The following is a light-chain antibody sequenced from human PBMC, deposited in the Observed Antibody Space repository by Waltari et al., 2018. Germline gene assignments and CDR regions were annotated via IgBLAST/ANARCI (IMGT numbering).Light chain of an antibody. CDR1: QSISNY. Sequence: IVLTQSPATLSLSPGERSTLSCRASQSISNYLAWYQQKRGQAPSLLLYDTSNWATGIPARFSGSGSATEFTLTISSLEPEDFAVYYCHQRSDWGTFGGGTKVEI. J-gene: IGKJ4*01. CDR3: HQRSDWGT. CDR2: DTS. V-gene: IGKV3-11*01.